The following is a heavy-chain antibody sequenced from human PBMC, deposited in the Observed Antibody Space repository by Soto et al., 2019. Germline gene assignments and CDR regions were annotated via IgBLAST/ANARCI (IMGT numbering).Heavy chain of an antibody. V-gene: IGHV3-48*01. CDR3: ARHPERIAQIGWFDP. D-gene: IGHD6-13*01. J-gene: IGHJ5*02. CDR2: ISSSSSTI. Sequence: EVQLVESGGGLVQPGGSLRLSCAASGFTFSSYSMNWVRQAPGKGLEWVSYISSSSSTIYYADSVKGRFTISRDNAKNSMYLPMTRRSAEDTAVYYCARHPERIAQIGWFDPWGQGTLVTVSS. CDR1: GFTFSSYS.